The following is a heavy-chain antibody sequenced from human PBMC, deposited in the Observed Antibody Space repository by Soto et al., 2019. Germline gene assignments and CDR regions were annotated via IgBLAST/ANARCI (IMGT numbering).Heavy chain of an antibody. CDR3: ARGCTLNDDPYDYIWGSYRYIGTYFDY. V-gene: IGHV4-34*01. Sequence: QVQLQQWGAGLLKPSETLSLTCAVYGGSFSGYYWSWIRQPPGKGLEWIGEINHSGSTNYNPSLKSRVTLSVDPSKNQFSLKLSSVTAADTAVYYCARGCTLNDDPYDYIWGSYRYIGTYFDYWGQGTLVTVSS. J-gene: IGHJ4*02. CDR2: INHSGST. D-gene: IGHD3-16*02. CDR1: GGSFSGYY.